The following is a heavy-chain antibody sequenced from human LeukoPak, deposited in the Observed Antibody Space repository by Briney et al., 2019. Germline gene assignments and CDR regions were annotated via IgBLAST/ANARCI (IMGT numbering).Heavy chain of an antibody. V-gene: IGHV4-34*01. CDR1: GGSFSGYY. Sequence: TSETLSLTCAVYGGSFSGYYWSWIRQPPGKGLEWIGEINHSGSTNYNPSLKSRVTISVDTSKNQFYLKLSSVTAADTAVYYCARGRPGGSFAYWGQGTLVTVSS. CDR3: ARGRPGGSFAY. D-gene: IGHD3-16*01. J-gene: IGHJ4*02. CDR2: INHSGST.